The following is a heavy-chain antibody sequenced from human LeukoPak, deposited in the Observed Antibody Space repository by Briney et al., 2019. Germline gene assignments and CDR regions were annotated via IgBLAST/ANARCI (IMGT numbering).Heavy chain of an antibody. D-gene: IGHD6-19*01. CDR2: IYHSGST. CDR3: ARSAVAGTINHWFDP. V-gene: IGHV4-4*02. Sequence: SGTLSLTCAVSGGSISSSNWWSWVRQPPGKGLEWIGEIYHSGSTNYNPSLKSRVTISVDKSKNQFSLKLSSVTAADTAVYYCARSAVAGTINHWFDPWGQGTLVTVPS. CDR1: GGSISSSNW. J-gene: IGHJ5*02.